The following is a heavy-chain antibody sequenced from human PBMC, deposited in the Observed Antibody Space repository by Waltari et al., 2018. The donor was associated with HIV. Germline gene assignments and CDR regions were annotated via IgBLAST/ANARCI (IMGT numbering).Heavy chain of an antibody. CDR3: ARHLNHGHDYVWGSYRPFDY. J-gene: IGHJ4*02. V-gene: IGHV4-39*01. CDR1: GGSISSSRHY. Sequence: QLQLQESGPGLVKPSETLSLPCIVSGGSISSSRHYWGWIRQPPGKGLEWLATISSSGSSFYNPSLKSRLTISVDTSKNRFSLRLSSVTAADTAVYYCARHLNHGHDYVWGSYRPFDYWGQGTLVTVSS. CDR2: ISSSGSS. D-gene: IGHD3-16*02.